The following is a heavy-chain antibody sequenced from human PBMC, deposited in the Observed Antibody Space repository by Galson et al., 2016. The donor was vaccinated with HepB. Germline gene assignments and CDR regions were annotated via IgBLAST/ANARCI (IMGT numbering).Heavy chain of an antibody. V-gene: IGHV3-23*01. Sequence: SLILSCAASGFRFSSYVMSWVRQAPGKGLDWVSSINGGGGITYYADSVKGRFTISRDNSKDVLYLQMNSLRAGDTAIYYCLKDVSQWDEGTDADWGQGGRVAVSS. CDR3: LKDVSQWDEGTDAD. CDR2: INGGGGIT. CDR1: GFRFSSYV. D-gene: IGHD1-14*01. J-gene: IGHJ4*02.